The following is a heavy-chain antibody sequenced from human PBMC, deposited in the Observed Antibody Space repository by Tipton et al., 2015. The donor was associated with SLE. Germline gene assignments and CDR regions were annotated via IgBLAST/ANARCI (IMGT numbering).Heavy chain of an antibody. Sequence: SLRLSCAASGFTFSNYAMNWVRQAPGKGLEWISIITGSGVDTWYADSVKGRFTISRDNSKNTLYLQMNGLRADDTAVYYCAKVRPPNFYDSNFDYWGQGTLVTVSS. V-gene: IGHV3-23*01. J-gene: IGHJ4*02. CDR1: GFTFSNYA. D-gene: IGHD3-22*01. CDR2: ITGSGVDT. CDR3: AKVRPPNFYDSNFDY.